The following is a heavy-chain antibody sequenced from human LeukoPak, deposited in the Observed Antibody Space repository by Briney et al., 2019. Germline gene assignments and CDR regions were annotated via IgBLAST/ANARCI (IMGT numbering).Heavy chain of an antibody. CDR3: ARGDCSSTSCHPVY. V-gene: IGHV1-2*02. CDR1: GYTFTGYY. Sequence: ASVKVSCKASGYTFTGYYMHWVRQAPGQGLEWMGWINPNSGGTNYAQKFQGRVTMTRDTSTSTVYMELSSLRSEDTAVYYCARGDCSSTSCHPVYWGQGTLVTVSS. CDR2: INPNSGGT. J-gene: IGHJ4*02. D-gene: IGHD2-2*01.